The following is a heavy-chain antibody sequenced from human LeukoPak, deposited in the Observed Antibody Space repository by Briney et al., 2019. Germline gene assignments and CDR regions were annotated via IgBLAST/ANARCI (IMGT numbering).Heavy chain of an antibody. D-gene: IGHD6-19*01. Sequence: PGGSLRLSCAASGFTFSNYAMSWVRQAPEKGLEWVSGTTGSGGSTNYADSVKGRFTISRDNSKNTLYLQMSSLRAEDTAVYYCTGGGWSTDAFDIWGQGTMVTVSS. CDR1: GFTFSNYA. CDR2: TTGSGGST. V-gene: IGHV3-23*01. J-gene: IGHJ3*02. CDR3: TGGGWSTDAFDI.